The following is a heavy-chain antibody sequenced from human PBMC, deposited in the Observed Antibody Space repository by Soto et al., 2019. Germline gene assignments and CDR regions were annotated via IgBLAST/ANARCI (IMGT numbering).Heavy chain of an antibody. CDR1: VFSLRNRGMG. J-gene: IGHJ5*02. Sequence: SGPALVNPAQTLTMTCLFSVFSLRNRGMGVGWIRQPPGKALEWLGFIYLNDDKRYSPSLKSRLTITKDTSKNQVVLTMTNMDPVDTATYYCAKSGSSGWYGWFDPWGKGTL. D-gene: IGHD6-19*01. CDR2: IYLNDDK. V-gene: IGHV2-5*01. CDR3: AKSGSSGWYGWFDP.